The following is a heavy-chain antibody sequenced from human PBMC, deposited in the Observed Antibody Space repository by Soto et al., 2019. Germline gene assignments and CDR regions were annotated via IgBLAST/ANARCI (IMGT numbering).Heavy chain of an antibody. CDR1: GGSISSSSYY. CDR3: ARQFRYSGYDSEYYFDY. V-gene: IGHV4-39*01. J-gene: IGHJ4*02. CDR2: IYYSGST. D-gene: IGHD5-12*01. Sequence: SETLSLTCTVSGGSISSSSYYWGWIRQPPGKGLEWIGSIYYSGSTYYNPSLKSRVTISVDTSKNQFSLKLSSVTAADTAVYYCARQFRYSGYDSEYYFDYWGQGTLVTVSS.